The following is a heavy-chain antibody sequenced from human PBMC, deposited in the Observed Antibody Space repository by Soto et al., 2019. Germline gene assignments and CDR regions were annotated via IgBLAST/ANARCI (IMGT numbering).Heavy chain of an antibody. Sequence: GGFLRLSCAASGFTFSSYAMSWFRQAPGKGLEWVSSISVSGGSTYYADSVKGRFTISRDNSKSTLFLHMNSLRAEATAVYYCAKAAGSDYYPVDYWGQGTLVTVS. CDR2: ISVSGGST. CDR1: GFTFSSYA. J-gene: IGHJ4*02. CDR3: AKAAGSDYYPVDY. V-gene: IGHV3-23*01. D-gene: IGHD3-22*01.